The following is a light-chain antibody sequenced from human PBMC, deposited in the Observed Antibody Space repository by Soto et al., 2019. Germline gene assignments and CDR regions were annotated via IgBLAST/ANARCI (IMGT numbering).Light chain of an antibody. J-gene: IGKJ1*01. CDR3: QQRYNWPQT. V-gene: IGKV3-11*01. Sequence: EVVLTQSPATLSLSPGERANLSCRTSQSVSRTLAWYQQKSGQAPRLLIYDASNRATGIPTRFSGSGSGTDFTLTSSSLEPEDVAVYYCQQRYNWPQTFGQGTKVEIK. CDR2: DAS. CDR1: QSVSRT.